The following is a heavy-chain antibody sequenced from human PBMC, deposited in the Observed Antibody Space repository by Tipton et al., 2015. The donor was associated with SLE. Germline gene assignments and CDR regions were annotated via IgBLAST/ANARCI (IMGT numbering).Heavy chain of an antibody. CDR3: ANLVFSYSSTSDAFDI. V-gene: IGHV3-30*02. D-gene: IGHD6-13*01. CDR2: IRYDGSNK. Sequence: SLRLSCAASGFTFSSYGMHWVRQAPGKGLEWVAFIRYDGSNKYYADSVKGRFTISRDNSKNTLYLQMNSLRAEDTAVYYCANLVFSYSSTSDAFDIWGQGTMVTVSS. J-gene: IGHJ3*02. CDR1: GFTFSSYG.